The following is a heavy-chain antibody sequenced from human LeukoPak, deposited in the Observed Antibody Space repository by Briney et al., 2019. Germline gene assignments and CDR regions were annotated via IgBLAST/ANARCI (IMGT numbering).Heavy chain of an antibody. CDR1: GGSFSGYY. V-gene: IGHV4-34*01. Sequence: KPSETLSLTCAVYGGSFSGYYWSWIRQPPGKGLEWIEEINHSGSTNYNPSLKSRVTISVDTSKNQFSLKLSSVTAADAAVYYCARVGSPVDTGRNWFDPWGQGTLVTVSS. CDR2: INHSGST. D-gene: IGHD5-18*01. J-gene: IGHJ5*02. CDR3: ARVGSPVDTGRNWFDP.